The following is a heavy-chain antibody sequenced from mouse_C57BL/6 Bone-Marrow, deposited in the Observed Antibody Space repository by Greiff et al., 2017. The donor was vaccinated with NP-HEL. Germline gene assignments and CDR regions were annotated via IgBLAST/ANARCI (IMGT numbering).Heavy chain of an antibody. CDR3: TRDDGNPYAMDY. Sequence: EVHLVESGEGLVKPGGSLKLSCAASGFTFGSYAMSWVRQTPEKRLEWVAYISSGGDYIYYADTVKGRFTISRDNARNTLYLQMSSLKSEDTAMYYCTRDDGNPYAMDYWGQGTSVTVSS. J-gene: IGHJ4*01. V-gene: IGHV5-9-1*02. CDR2: ISSGGDYI. CDR1: GFTFGSYA. D-gene: IGHD2-1*01.